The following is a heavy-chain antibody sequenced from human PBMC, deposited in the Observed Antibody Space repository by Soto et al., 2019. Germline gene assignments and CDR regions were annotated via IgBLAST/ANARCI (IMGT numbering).Heavy chain of an antibody. CDR2: IIPVIDTA. CDR1: GGTFN. D-gene: IGHD2-21*01. J-gene: IGHJ3*02. CDR3: ARGSVADAFDS. Sequence: QVQLVQSGAEVKKPGSSVKVSCKVSGGTFNIRWVRQAPGQGLEWMGGIIPVIDTANYARKFQGSVVISAESVTNIVYLNMMSLTLEDTAVYYCARGSVADAFDSWGQGTMVTVSS. V-gene: IGHV1-69*06.